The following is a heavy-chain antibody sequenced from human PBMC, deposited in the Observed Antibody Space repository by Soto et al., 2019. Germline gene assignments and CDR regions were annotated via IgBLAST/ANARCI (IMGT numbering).Heavy chain of an antibody. CDR2: ISAYNGNT. CDR3: AIVILERLPTSGIDY. CDR1: GYTFTSYG. J-gene: IGHJ4*02. V-gene: IGHV1-18*01. D-gene: IGHD6-25*01. Sequence: ATVKVSCKASGYTFTSYGISWVRQAPGQGLEWMGWISAYNGNTNYAQKLQGRATMTTATSTNTAYMELRSLSSDDTAVYYCAIVILERLPTSGIDYRGQGSLVTVSS.